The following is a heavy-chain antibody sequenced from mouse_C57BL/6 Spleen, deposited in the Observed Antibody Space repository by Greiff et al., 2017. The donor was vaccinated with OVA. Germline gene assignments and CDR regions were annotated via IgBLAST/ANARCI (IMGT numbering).Heavy chain of an antibody. D-gene: IGHD1-1*01. CDR2: IDPSDSYT. CDR3: ASYYGSSPFDY. V-gene: IGHV1-50*01. J-gene: IGHJ2*01. CDR1: GYTFTSYW. Sequence: QVQLKQPGAELVKPGASVKLSCKASGYTFTSYWMQWVKQRPGQGLEWIGEIDPSDSYTNYNQKFKGKATLTVDTSSSTAYMQLSSLTSEDSAVYYCASYYGSSPFDYWGQGTTLTVSS.